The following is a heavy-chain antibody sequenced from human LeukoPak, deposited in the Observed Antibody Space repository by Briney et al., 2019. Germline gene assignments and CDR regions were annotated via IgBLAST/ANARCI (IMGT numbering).Heavy chain of an antibody. D-gene: IGHD3-22*01. CDR2: ISSSSSTI. CDR1: GFTFSSYS. J-gene: IGHJ5*02. V-gene: IGHV3-48*04. CDR3: ARDRDDSSAPHNWFDP. Sequence: GGSLRLSCAASGFTFSSYSMNWVRQAPGKGLEWVSYISSSSSTIYYADSVKGRFTISRDNAKNSLYLQMNSLRAEDTAVYYCARDRDDSSAPHNWFDPWGQGTLVTVSS.